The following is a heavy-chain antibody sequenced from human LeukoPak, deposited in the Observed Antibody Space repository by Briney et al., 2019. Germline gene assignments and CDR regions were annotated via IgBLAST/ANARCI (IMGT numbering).Heavy chain of an antibody. D-gene: IGHD3-10*01. V-gene: IGHV3-15*01. J-gene: IGHJ4*02. Sequence: GGSLVISCVGSGFIFNNAWMTWVRQAPGKGLEWVGRIKSEAAGGTIDYAAPVKGRFTISRDDSKTTVYLQMDSLKTEDTAVYYCTTVRSYSSNGDWGQGTLVTASS. CDR1: GFIFNNAW. CDR2: IKSEAAGGTI. CDR3: TTVRSYSSNGD.